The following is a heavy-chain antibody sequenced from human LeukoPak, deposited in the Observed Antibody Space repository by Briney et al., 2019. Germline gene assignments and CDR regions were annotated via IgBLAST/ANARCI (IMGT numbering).Heavy chain of an antibody. J-gene: IGHJ4*02. CDR2: IYYSEST. V-gene: IGHV4-59*08. CDR1: GGSISSYY. CDR3: ARRGSSGWYEFDY. Sequence: SETLSLTCTVSGGSISSYYWSWIRQPPGKGLEWIGYIYYSESTNYNPSLKSRVTISVDTSKNQFSLKLSSVTAADTAVYYCARRGSSGWYEFDYWGQGTLVTVSS. D-gene: IGHD6-19*01.